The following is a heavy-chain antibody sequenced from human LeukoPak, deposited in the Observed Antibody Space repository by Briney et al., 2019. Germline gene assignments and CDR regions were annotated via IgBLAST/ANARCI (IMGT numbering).Heavy chain of an antibody. CDR1: GGSYSEYD. CDR2: INHSGST. Sequence: KPSETLSLPCAVYGGSYSEYDWSWLRQPPGKGLEWLAEINHSGSTNYNPSLKSRVTISVDTSKTQFSLKLSSVTAADTAVYYCARGPRGLGMAGTFDYWGQGTLVTVSS. D-gene: IGHD6-19*01. V-gene: IGHV4-34*01. J-gene: IGHJ4*02. CDR3: ARGPRGLGMAGTFDY.